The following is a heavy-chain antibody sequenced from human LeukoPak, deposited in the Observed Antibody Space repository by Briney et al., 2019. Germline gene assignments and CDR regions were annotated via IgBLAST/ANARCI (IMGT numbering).Heavy chain of an antibody. CDR2: ISYDGSNK. D-gene: IGHD3-9*01. V-gene: IGHV3-30*03. CDR3: ARDDYDILTGLDY. CDR1: GFTFNSFG. Sequence: GGSLRLSCAASGFTFNSFGMFWVRQAPGKGLEWVAVISYDGSNKYYADSVKGRFTISRDNSKNTLYLQMNSLRAEDTAVYYCARDDYDILTGLDYWGQGTLVTVSS. J-gene: IGHJ4*02.